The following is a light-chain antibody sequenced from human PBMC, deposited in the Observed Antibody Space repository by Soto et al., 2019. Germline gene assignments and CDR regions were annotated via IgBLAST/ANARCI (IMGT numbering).Light chain of an antibody. V-gene: IGKV3D-15*01. J-gene: IGKJ4*01. Sequence: EIVMTQSPATLSVSPGDRATLSCRASQSVSSNLAWYQQKPGQAHRLHIYGASIRATGIPARFSGSGSGTEFTLTISSLQSEDFAVYYCQRYNNWPLTFGGGTKVEIK. CDR2: GAS. CDR3: QRYNNWPLT. CDR1: QSVSSN.